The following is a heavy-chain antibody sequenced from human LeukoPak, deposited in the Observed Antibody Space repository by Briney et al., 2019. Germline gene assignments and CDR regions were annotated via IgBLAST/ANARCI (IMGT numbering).Heavy chain of an antibody. Sequence: GASVKFSCKASGGTFSSYAISWVRQAPGQGLEWMGGIIPIFGTANYAQKFQGRVTITTDESTSTAYMELSSMRSEDTAVYYCASRNISDHDAFDIWGQGTMVTVSS. CDR3: ASRNISDHDAFDI. D-gene: IGHD1-14*01. J-gene: IGHJ3*02. CDR2: IIPIFGTA. V-gene: IGHV1-69*05. CDR1: GGTFSSYA.